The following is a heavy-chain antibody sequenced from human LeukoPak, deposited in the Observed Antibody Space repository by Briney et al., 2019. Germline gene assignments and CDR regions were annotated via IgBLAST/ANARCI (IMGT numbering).Heavy chain of an antibody. CDR3: ARALAVALIDY. J-gene: IGHJ4*02. V-gene: IGHV3-21*01. CDR2: ISSSSSYI. Sequence: PGGSLRLSCAASGFTFSSYSMNWVRQAPGKGLEWVTSISSSSSYIYYADSVKGRFTISRDNAKNSLHLQMNSLRAEDTAVYYCARALAVALIDYWGQGTLVTVSS. CDR1: GFTFSSYS. D-gene: IGHD6-19*01.